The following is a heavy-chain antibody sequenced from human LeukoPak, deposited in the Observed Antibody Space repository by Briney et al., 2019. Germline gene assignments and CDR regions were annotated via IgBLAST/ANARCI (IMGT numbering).Heavy chain of an antibody. CDR3: VRDSAYSPDY. D-gene: IGHD5-12*01. CDR2: IRGNNDNT. V-gene: IGHV1-18*03. J-gene: IGHJ4*02. Sequence: ASVKVSCKTSGYIFNTYGISWVRQAPGQGLEWMAWIRGNNDNTKYAQKFQGRVTLTTDTSTSTAYMELRGLTSDDMAVYYCVRDSAYSPDYWGQGSLVTASP. CDR1: GYIFNTYG.